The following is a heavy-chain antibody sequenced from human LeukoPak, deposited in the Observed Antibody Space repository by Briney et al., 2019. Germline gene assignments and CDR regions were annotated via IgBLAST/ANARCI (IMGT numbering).Heavy chain of an antibody. V-gene: IGHV3-23*01. D-gene: IGHD5-12*01. CDR3: AKIRKATENDY. CDR1: GFTFSFYG. J-gene: IGHJ4*02. Sequence: GGSLRLSCAASGFTFSFYGISWVRQAPGKGLEWVSGISGSGGSTYYADSVKGRFIISRGISKNTLYLQMNSLRAEDTAVYYCAKIRKATENDYWGQGTLVTVSS. CDR2: ISGSGGST.